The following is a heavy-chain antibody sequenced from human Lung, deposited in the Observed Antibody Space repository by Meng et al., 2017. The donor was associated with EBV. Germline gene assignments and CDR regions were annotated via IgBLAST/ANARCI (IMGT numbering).Heavy chain of an antibody. Sequence: EVQLLESGGGLVQPGGSLRLSCAASGFTFDSYAMSWVRQAPGKGLEWVSAISGSGGSTYYADSVKGRFTISRDNSKNTLYLQMNSLRAGDTAVYYCAKDNYYDYVNFGYWGQGTLVTVSS. D-gene: IGHD5-12*01. CDR3: AKDNYYDYVNFGY. CDR2: ISGSGGST. CDR1: GFTFDSYA. J-gene: IGHJ4*02. V-gene: IGHV3-23*01.